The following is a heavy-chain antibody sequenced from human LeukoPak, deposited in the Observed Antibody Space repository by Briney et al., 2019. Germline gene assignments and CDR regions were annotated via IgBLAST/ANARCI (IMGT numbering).Heavy chain of an antibody. CDR3: ARDRGWELAYYFDY. CDR2: INQDGTEK. Sequence: GESLRLSCAASGFTFTTYWMSWVRQLPGKGLEWVANINQDGTEKYYVDSVKGRFTISRDNAKNSLYLQMNSLRAEDTAVYYCARDRGWELAYYFDYWGQGTLVTVSS. CDR1: GFTFTTYW. J-gene: IGHJ4*02. D-gene: IGHD1-26*01. V-gene: IGHV3-7*01.